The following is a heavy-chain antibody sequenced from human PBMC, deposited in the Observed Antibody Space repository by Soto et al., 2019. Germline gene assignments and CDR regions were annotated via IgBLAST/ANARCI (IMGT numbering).Heavy chain of an antibody. J-gene: IGHJ6*02. CDR3: GRDLXXXVXXYGMDV. CDR2: ISTYNGNT. CDR1: XXXFTXYX. V-gene: IGHV1-18*01. Sequence: QVQVMQSGAEVKKPGASVKVSXXXSXXXFTXYXISXXRXXXXXGLEWMGWISTYNGNTNYAQKLQGRVTMTTDTSTSTAYMELRSLRSDDTAVYYCGRDLXXXVXXYGMDVWGQGTTVTVSS.